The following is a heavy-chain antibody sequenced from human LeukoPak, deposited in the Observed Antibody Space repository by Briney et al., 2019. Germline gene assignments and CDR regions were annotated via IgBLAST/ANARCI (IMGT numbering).Heavy chain of an antibody. V-gene: IGHV4-59*08. CDR3: ARHESAVGALFY. J-gene: IGHJ4*02. D-gene: IGHD1-26*01. CDR1: GGFISRYY. CDR2: IYSTGST. Sequence: PSETLSLTCTVSGGFISRYYWSWIRHPPGQGLEWVGYIYSTGSTNTNPSLKSRVTISIDTSRNQFSLRLTSVTAADTAVYYCARHESAVGALFYWGQGTLVTVSS.